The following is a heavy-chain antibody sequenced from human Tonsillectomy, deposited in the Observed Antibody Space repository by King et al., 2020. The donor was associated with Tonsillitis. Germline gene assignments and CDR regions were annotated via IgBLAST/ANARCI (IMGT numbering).Heavy chain of an antibody. CDR2: IYPGDSDT. CDR1: GYSFTSYW. D-gene: IGHD1-26*01. V-gene: IGHV5-51*01. J-gene: IGHJ5*02. Sequence: QLVQSGAEVKKPGESLKISCKGSGYSFTSYWFGWGRQRPGKGLEWMGIIYPGDSDTRNSQAFQVQVTISADKSISTAYLQGSSLKASDTAMYYCAGRAVGATSNWFDPWGQGTLVTVSS. CDR3: AGRAVGATSNWFDP.